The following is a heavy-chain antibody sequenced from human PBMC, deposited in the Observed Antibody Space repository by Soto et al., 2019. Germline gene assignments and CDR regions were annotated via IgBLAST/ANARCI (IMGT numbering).Heavy chain of an antibody. D-gene: IGHD3-9*01. CDR2: IDTAGDT. CDR3: VRGMGDTGYYDNWFDP. Sequence: VPLVESGGDSVQSGGSLRLSCIASGFTFRNYDMHWVRQATGKGLEWVSVIDTAGDTYYAGSVKGRFTISREDAKNSLYLQMNSLRAGDTAVYYCVRGMGDTGYYDNWFDPWGQGTLVTVSS. CDR1: GFTFRNYD. V-gene: IGHV3-13*01. J-gene: IGHJ5*02.